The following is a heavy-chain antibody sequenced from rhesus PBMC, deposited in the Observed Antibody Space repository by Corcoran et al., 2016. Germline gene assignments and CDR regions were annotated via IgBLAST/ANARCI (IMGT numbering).Heavy chain of an antibody. Sequence: QVQLQESGPGIMKPSETLSLTCAVSGGTLSSGYYYWSWVRQPPGKGLGWIGGIYSNSESTNYNPSLKSRVTISKDTPKNQFSLKLSSVTATDTAVYYCARLGTHRFDVWGPGVLVSVSS. CDR2: IYSNSEST. CDR3: ARLGTHRFDV. CDR1: GGTLSSGYYY. D-gene: IGHD5-24*01. J-gene: IGHJ5-1*01. V-gene: IGHV4S12*01.